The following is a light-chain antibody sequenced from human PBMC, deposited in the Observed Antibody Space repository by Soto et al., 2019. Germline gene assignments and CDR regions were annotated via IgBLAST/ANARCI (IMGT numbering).Light chain of an antibody. CDR1: SSNIGAGYD. Sequence: QSALAQPPSVSGAPGQKVTISCTGSSSNIGAGYDLHWYQQLPGTAPKLLLYGNSNRPSGVPDRFSGSKSGTSAPLAITGLQAEDEADYYCQSYDSSLSAYVFGTGTKVTV. CDR2: GNS. V-gene: IGLV1-40*01. J-gene: IGLJ1*01. CDR3: QSYDSSLSAYV.